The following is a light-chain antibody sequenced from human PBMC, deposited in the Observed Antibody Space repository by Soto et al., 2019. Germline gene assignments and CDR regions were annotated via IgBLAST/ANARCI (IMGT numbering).Light chain of an antibody. CDR1: QSVSNN. Sequence: EIVMTQSPATLSVSPGETATLSCRASQSVSNNVAWYQQKHGQAPRLLILGASTRATGIPARFSGSGSGTEFTLSISSLQSEDFAVYYCKQYKEWPPFTFGQGTRLEIK. CDR3: KQYKEWPPFT. J-gene: IGKJ5*01. V-gene: IGKV3-15*01. CDR2: GAS.